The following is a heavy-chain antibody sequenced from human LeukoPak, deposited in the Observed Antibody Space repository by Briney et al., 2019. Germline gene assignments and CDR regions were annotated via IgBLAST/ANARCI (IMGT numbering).Heavy chain of an antibody. CDR1: GFTFTNNF. V-gene: IGHV3-7*01. CDR2: IKQDGSET. J-gene: IGHJ4*01. CDR3: VREGFYFFDF. Sequence: GGSLRLSCAASGFTFTNNFMSWGRQVPGEGLEWVANIKQDGSETTYAASVRGRFIIVRNTAKDSVYLQSSRMVSEDSVTYYGVREGFYFFDFWGQGTLVTVSS.